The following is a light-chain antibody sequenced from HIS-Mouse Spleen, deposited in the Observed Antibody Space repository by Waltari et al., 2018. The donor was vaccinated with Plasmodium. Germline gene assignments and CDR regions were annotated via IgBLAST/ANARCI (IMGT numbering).Light chain of an antibody. Sequence: IVLPQSPPTLSLSPGERPTLPCRASQRVSSYLAWYQQKPGQAPRLLIYDASNRATGIPARFSGSGSGTDFTLTISSLEPEDFAVYYCQQRSNWPPLTFGGGTKVEIK. CDR1: QRVSSY. V-gene: IGKV3-11*01. CDR2: DAS. CDR3: QQRSNWPPLT. J-gene: IGKJ4*01.